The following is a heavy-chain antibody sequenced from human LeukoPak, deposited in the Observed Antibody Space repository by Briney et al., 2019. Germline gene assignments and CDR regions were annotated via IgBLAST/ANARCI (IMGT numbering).Heavy chain of an antibody. J-gene: IGHJ4*02. D-gene: IGHD3-3*01. CDR3: ARIYDFWSGYWSDY. Sequence: GGSLRLSCAASGFTFSSYAMSWVRQAPGKGLEWVSAISGSGGSTYYEDSVKGRFTISRDNSKNTLYLQMNSLRAEDTAVYYCARIYDFWSGYWSDYWGQGTLVTVSS. CDR1: GFTFSSYA. V-gene: IGHV3-23*01. CDR2: ISGSGGST.